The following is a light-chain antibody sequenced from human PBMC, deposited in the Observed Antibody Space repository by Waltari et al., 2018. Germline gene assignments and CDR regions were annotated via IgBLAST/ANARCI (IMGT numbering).Light chain of an antibody. J-gene: IGKJ4*01. CDR3: QQYVSSPLT. CDR2: GSS. Sequence: EIVLTQSPGTLSLSPGERATLSCRTSQSVSSTYIAWYQQKPGQTPRLLIYGSSNRATGIPDRFSGSGSGTDFTITISRLEPEDSAVYYCQQYVSSPLTFGGGTKVEIK. V-gene: IGKV3-20*01. CDR1: QSVSSTY.